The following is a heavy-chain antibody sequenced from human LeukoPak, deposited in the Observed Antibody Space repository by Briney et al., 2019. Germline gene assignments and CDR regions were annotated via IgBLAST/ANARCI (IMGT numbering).Heavy chain of an antibody. CDR1: GYTFTSYG. CDR3: ARPTTTLWGDEDYFDY. J-gene: IGHJ4*02. D-gene: IGHD3-16*01. Sequence: GASVKVSCKASGYTFTSYGISWVRQAPGQGLEWMGWISAYNGNTNYAQKLQGRVTMTTDTSTSTAYMELRSLRSDDTAVYYCARPTTTLWGDEDYFDYWGQGTLVTVSS. V-gene: IGHV1-18*01. CDR2: ISAYNGNT.